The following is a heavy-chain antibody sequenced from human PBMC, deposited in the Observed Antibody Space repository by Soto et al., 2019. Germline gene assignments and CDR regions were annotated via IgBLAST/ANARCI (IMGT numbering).Heavy chain of an antibody. J-gene: IGHJ4*02. CDR2: ISYSGST. D-gene: IGHD2-15*01. CDR3: ATMGTPATGLYFFDY. V-gene: IGHV4-30-4*01. CDR1: GGSISSGNYY. Sequence: PSETLSLTCTVSGGSISSGNYYWSWIRQPPGKGLEWIGFISYSGSTYYSKSLKSRVNISVDTSKSQFSLNLSFVTAADMAVYFCATMGTPATGLYFFDYWGQGSLVTVSS.